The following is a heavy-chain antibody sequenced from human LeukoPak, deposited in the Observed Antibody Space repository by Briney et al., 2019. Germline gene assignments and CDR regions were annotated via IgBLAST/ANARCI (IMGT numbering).Heavy chain of an antibody. CDR1: GFSVSNNY. CDR3: ARDPPVIAASGTYY. V-gene: IGHV3-53*01. J-gene: IGHJ4*02. D-gene: IGHD6-13*01. Sequence: GGSLRLSCAVSGFSVSNNYMNWVRQAPGKGLEWVSLIYSRGGTSYADSVKGRFTISRDSSKNMLFLQMNSLRVEDTAVYYCARDPPVIAASGTYYWGQGTLVTVSS. CDR2: IYSRGGT.